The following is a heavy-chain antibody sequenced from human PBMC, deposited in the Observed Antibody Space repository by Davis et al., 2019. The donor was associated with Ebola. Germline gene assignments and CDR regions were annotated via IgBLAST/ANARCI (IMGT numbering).Heavy chain of an antibody. D-gene: IGHD6-13*01. J-gene: IGHJ6*02. V-gene: IGHV1-18*01. Sequence: AASVKVSCKASGYTFTSYGISWVRQAPGQGLEWMGWISAYNGNTNYAQKLQGRVTMTTDTSTSTAYMELRSLRSDDTAVYYCARDFAFPGIEAGGESYYYGLDVWGQGTTVTVSS. CDR1: GYTFTSYG. CDR2: ISAYNGNT. CDR3: ARDFAFPGIEAGGESYYYGLDV.